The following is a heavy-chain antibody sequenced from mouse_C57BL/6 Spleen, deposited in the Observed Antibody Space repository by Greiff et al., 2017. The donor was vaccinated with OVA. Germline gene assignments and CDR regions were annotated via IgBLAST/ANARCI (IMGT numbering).Heavy chain of an antibody. CDR2: IYPRSGNT. CDR3: ARGVYDGSLYWYFDV. D-gene: IGHD2-3*01. J-gene: IGHJ1*03. Sequence: QVQLQQSGAELARPGASVKLSCKASGYTFTSYGISWVKQRTGQGLEWIGEIYPRSGNTYYNEKFKGKATLTADKSSRTAYMGLRSLTSEDSAGYFCARGVYDGSLYWYFDVWGTGTTVTVSS. V-gene: IGHV1-81*01. CDR1: GYTFTSYG.